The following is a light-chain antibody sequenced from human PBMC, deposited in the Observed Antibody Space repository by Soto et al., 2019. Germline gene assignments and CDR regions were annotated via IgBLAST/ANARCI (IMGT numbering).Light chain of an antibody. Sequence: QLVLTQPPSASGSPGQSVTISCTGTSSDIGGYNFLSWYQQHPGKAPKLMIYEVSKRPSGVPDRFSGSKSGNTASLTVSGLQAEDEADYYCSSYAGSNNYVFGTGTKLTVL. CDR1: SSDIGGYNF. CDR3: SSYAGSNNYV. CDR2: EVS. V-gene: IGLV2-8*01. J-gene: IGLJ1*01.